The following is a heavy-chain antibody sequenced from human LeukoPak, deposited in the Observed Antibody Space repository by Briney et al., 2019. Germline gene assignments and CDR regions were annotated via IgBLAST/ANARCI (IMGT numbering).Heavy chain of an antibody. Sequence: GGSLRLSCAASGFTFSRYWMHWVRQAPGKGLVWVSRIDSDGISTSYADSVKGRLTISRDNSKNTLYLQMNSLRAEDTAVYYCAKACSSTSCSEFDYWGQGTLVTVSS. V-gene: IGHV3-74*01. D-gene: IGHD2-2*01. CDR3: AKACSSTSCSEFDY. CDR2: IDSDGIST. CDR1: GFTFSRYW. J-gene: IGHJ4*02.